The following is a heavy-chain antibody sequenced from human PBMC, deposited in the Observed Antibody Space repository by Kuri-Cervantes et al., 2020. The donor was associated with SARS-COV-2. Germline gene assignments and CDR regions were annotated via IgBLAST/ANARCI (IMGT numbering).Heavy chain of an antibody. D-gene: IGHD3-22*01. CDR1: GYTFPTYW. J-gene: IGHJ4*02. CDR2: LYPGDSDT. Sequence: KVSCKGSGYTFPTYWISWVRQMPGKGLEWMGVLYPGDSDTRYSPSFQGQVTLSSDRSISTAYLQWSSLKASDTAVYYCARHFRHKDWLIPEVSTYFDSWGQGTLVTVSS. CDR3: ARHFRHKDWLIPEVSTYFDS. V-gene: IGHV5-51*01.